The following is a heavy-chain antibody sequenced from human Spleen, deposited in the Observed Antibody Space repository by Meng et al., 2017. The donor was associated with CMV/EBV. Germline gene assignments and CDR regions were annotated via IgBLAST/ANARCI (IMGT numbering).Heavy chain of an antibody. Sequence: GESLKISCAASGFTFSSYAMTWVRQPPGKGLEWVSGISDSGGSAYYADSVKGRFTISRDNSKNTLYLQMNSLRAEDTAVYYCAAVLLGPGRSGDYYYGMDVWGQGTTVTVSS. J-gene: IGHJ6*02. CDR2: ISDSGGSA. CDR3: AAVLLGPGRSGDYYYGMDV. D-gene: IGHD1-26*01. CDR1: GFTFSSYA. V-gene: IGHV3-23*01.